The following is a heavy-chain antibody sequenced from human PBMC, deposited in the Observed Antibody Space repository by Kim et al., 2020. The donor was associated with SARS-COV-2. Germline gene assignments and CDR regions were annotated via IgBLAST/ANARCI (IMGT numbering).Heavy chain of an antibody. D-gene: IGHD2-15*01. CDR1: GFSFSSYW. CDR3: ALDDGNRVVDY. V-gene: IGHV3-7*01. CDR2: MKEDGGES. Sequence: GGSLRLSCAASGFSFSSYWMSWVRQAPGKGLEWVANMKEDGGESYYVDSVKGRFTISRDNAKNSLYLQMGSLRVEDTAVYYCALDDGNRVVDYWGQGTLVTVSS. J-gene: IGHJ4*02.